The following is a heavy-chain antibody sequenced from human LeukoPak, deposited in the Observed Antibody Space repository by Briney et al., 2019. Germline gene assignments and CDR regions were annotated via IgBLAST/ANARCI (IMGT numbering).Heavy chain of an antibody. D-gene: IGHD1-1*01. CDR2: ISGSGGSK. CDR1: GFTFSSYA. Sequence: PGGSLRLSCAASGFTFSSYAMSWVRQAPGKGLEWVSAISGSGGSKYYADSVKGRFTISRDNSKNTLYLQMNSLRVEDTAVYYCAKDVDGTTGNWGQGTLVPVSS. CDR3: AKDVDGTTGN. J-gene: IGHJ4*02. V-gene: IGHV3-23*01.